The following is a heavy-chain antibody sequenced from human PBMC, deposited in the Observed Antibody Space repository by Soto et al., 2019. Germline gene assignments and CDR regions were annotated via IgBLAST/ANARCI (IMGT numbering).Heavy chain of an antibody. CDR1: GYTLTELS. D-gene: IGHD5-18*01. J-gene: IGHJ3*02. Sequence: GASLKVSCKVSGYTLTELSMHWVRQAPGKGLEWMGGFDPEDGETIYAQKFQGRVTMTEDTSTDTAYMELSSLRSEDTAVYYCAIRGYSSGAFDIWGQGTMVTVSS. CDR2: FDPEDGET. CDR3: AIRGYSSGAFDI. V-gene: IGHV1-24*01.